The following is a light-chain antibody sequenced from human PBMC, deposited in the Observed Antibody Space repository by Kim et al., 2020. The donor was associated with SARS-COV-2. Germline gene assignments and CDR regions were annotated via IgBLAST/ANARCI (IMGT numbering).Light chain of an antibody. CDR1: QSLNSNY. Sequence: SPGERATLSCRASQSLNSNYLAWYQQKPGRAPRLLIYGASSRATGIPDRFSGSGSGTDFTLTISRLEPEDFVVYYCQQYGSSPRTLGQGTKVDIK. CDR2: GAS. CDR3: QQYGSSPRT. V-gene: IGKV3-20*01. J-gene: IGKJ1*01.